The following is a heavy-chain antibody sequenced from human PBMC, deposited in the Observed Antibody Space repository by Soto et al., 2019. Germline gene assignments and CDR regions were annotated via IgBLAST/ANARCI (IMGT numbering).Heavy chain of an antibody. J-gene: IGHJ6*02. CDR2: IYWDDDE. D-gene: IGHD2-15*01. CDR3: AHKGGRGAGMDV. CDR1: GFSLSTSGVG. V-gene: IGHV2-5*05. Sequence: QITLKESGPTLVKPTQTLTLTCTFSGFSLSTSGVGVAWIRQSPGKALEWLALIYWDDDERYGPHLKTRLTITKDTSKNQVVLTMTNMDPVDTATYYCAHKGGRGAGMDVWGQGTTVTVSS.